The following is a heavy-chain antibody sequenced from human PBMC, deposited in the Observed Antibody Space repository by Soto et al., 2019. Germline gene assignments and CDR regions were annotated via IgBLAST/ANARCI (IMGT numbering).Heavy chain of an antibody. Sequence: SETLSLTCAVYGGSFSGYYWSWIRQPPGKGLEWIGEINHSGSTNYNPSLKSRVTISVDTSKNQFSLKLSSVTAADTAVYYCARVGWLHYYGSGSYYKTFRYYYYGMDVWGQGTTVTVSS. CDR3: ARVGWLHYYGSGSYYKTFRYYYYGMDV. J-gene: IGHJ6*02. V-gene: IGHV4-34*01. CDR1: GGSFSGYY. CDR2: INHSGST. D-gene: IGHD3-10*01.